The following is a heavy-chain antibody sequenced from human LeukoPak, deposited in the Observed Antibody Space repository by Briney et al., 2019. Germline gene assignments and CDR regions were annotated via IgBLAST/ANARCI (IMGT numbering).Heavy chain of an antibody. CDR3: ARARHSSGWEEYFQH. CDR1: GGSISSSSYY. D-gene: IGHD6-19*01. V-gene: IGHV4-39*07. CDR2: IYYSGST. Sequence: PSETLSLTCTVSGGSISSSSYYWGWIRQPPGKGLEWIGSIYYSGSTNYNPSLKSRVTISVDTSKNQFSLKLSSVTAADTAVYYCARARHSSGWEEYFQHWGQGTLVTVSS. J-gene: IGHJ1*01.